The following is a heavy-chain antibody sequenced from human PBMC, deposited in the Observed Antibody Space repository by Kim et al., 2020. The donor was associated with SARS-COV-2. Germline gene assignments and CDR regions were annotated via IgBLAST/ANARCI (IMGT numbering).Heavy chain of an antibody. CDR2: ISGSGGST. CDR3: AKDQDYGDYVRWFDP. CDR1: GFTFSSYA. Sequence: GGSLRLSCAASGFTFSSYAMSWVRQAPGKGLEWVSAISGSGGSTYYADSVKGRFTISRDNSKNTLYLQMNSLRAEDTAVYYCAKDQDYGDYVRWFDPWGQGTLVTVSS. V-gene: IGHV3-23*01. J-gene: IGHJ5*02. D-gene: IGHD4-17*01.